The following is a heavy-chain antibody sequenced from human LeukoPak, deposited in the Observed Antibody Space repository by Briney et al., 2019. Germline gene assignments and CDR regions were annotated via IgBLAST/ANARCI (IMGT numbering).Heavy chain of an antibody. CDR3: ARVALKNGEDLFDY. D-gene: IGHD3-10*01. CDR2: IYYSGST. CDR1: GGSVSSGSYY. Sequence: SETLSLTCTVSGGSVSSGSYYWSWIRQPPGKGLEWIGYIYYSGSTNYNPSLKSRVTISVDTSKNQFPLKLSSVTAADTAVYYCARVALKNGEDLFDYWGQGTLVTVSS. V-gene: IGHV4-61*01. J-gene: IGHJ4*02.